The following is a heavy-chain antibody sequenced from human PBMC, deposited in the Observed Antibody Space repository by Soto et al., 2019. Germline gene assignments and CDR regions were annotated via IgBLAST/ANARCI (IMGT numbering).Heavy chain of an antibody. J-gene: IGHJ6*02. CDR2: IIPIFGTA. Sequence: SVKVSCKASGGTFSSYAISWVRQAHGQGLEWMGGIIPIFGTANYAQKFQGRVTITADESTSTAYMELSSLRSEDTAVYYCARVGYYYDSSGPNSNYYYYYGMDVWGQGTTVTVSS. CDR1: GGTFSSYA. D-gene: IGHD3-22*01. CDR3: ARVGYYYDSSGPNSNYYYYYGMDV. V-gene: IGHV1-69*13.